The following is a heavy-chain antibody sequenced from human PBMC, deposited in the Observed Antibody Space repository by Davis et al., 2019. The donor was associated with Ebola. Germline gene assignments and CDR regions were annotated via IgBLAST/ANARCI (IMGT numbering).Heavy chain of an antibody. V-gene: IGHV5-51*01. D-gene: IGHD1-26*01. Sequence: GGPLRLSCKGSGYSFTSYWIGWVRQMPGKGLEWMGIIYPGDSDIRYSPSFQGQVTISADKSITTAYLQWSSLKASDTAMYYCAKTSNVGYYYGMDVWGQGTTVTVSS. CDR3: AKTSNVGYYYGMDV. J-gene: IGHJ6*02. CDR1: GYSFTSYW. CDR2: IYPGDSDI.